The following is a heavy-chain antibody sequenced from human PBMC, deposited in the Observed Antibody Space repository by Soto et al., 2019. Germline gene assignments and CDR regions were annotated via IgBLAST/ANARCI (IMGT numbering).Heavy chain of an antibody. Sequence: GESLKISCQGSGYSFTSYWIGWVRQMPGKGLEWMGIIYPGDSDTRYSPSFQGQVTISADKSISTAYRQWSSLKASDTAMYYCARHMGQWLGYYYYGMDVWGQGTTGTVSS. J-gene: IGHJ6*02. CDR2: IYPGDSDT. V-gene: IGHV5-51*01. D-gene: IGHD6-19*01. CDR1: GYSFTSYW. CDR3: ARHMGQWLGYYYYGMDV.